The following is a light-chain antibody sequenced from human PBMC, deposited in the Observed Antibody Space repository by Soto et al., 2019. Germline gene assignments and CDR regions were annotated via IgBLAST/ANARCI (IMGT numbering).Light chain of an antibody. Sequence: SYELTQSPSVSVAPGQTARITCRGNNIGRKSVHWYQQKPGQAPVLVVYDDSDRPSRIPERFSGSNSGNTATLTITRVEDGDEADYYCQVWDYSSSTVVFGGGTKVTVL. CDR1: NIGRKS. V-gene: IGLV3-21*02. CDR3: QVWDYSSSTVV. CDR2: DDS. J-gene: IGLJ2*01.